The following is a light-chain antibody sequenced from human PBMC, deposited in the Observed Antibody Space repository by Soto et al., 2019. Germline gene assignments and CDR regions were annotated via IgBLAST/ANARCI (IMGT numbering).Light chain of an antibody. Sequence: QLELPQSPSASASLGASVKLTCTLSSGHSSYAIAWHQQQPEKGPRYLMKLNSDGSHSKGDGIPDRFSGSSSGAERYLTISSLQSEDEADYYCQTWGTGIHVFGGGTQLTVL. CDR1: SGHSSYA. CDR2: LNSDGSH. J-gene: IGLJ7*01. V-gene: IGLV4-69*01. CDR3: QTWGTGIHV.